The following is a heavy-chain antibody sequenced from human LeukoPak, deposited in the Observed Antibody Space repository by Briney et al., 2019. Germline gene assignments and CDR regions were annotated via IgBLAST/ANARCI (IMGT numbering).Heavy chain of an antibody. CDR1: GFTFSSYG. Sequence: GGSLRLSCAASGFTFSSYGMHWVRQAPGKGLEWVAVISYDGSNKYYADSVKGRFTISRDNSKNTLYLQMNSLRAEDTAVYYCARGPDYDILADYFDYWGQGTLVTVSS. V-gene: IGHV3-30*03. CDR2: ISYDGSNK. CDR3: ARGPDYDILADYFDY. D-gene: IGHD3-9*01. J-gene: IGHJ4*02.